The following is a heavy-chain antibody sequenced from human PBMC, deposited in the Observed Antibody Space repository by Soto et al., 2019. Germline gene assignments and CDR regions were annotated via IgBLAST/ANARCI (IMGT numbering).Heavy chain of an antibody. J-gene: IGHJ4*02. CDR1: GFTFSSYA. D-gene: IGHD1-26*01. V-gene: IGHV3-23*01. CDR3: ANGVRSRVGATNFDY. Sequence: QPGGSLRLSCAASGFTFSSYAMSWVRQAPGKGLEWVSAISGSGGSTYYADSVKGRFTISRDNSKNTLYLQMNSLRAEDTAVYYCANGVRSRVGATNFDYWGQGTLVTVSS. CDR2: ISGSGGST.